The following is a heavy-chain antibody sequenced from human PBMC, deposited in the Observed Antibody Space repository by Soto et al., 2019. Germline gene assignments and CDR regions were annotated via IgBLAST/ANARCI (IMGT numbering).Heavy chain of an antibody. CDR1: GGTFSSYT. D-gene: IGHD6-13*01. CDR3: AAAAGTLDDYYGMDV. J-gene: IGHJ6*02. Sequence: QVQLVQSGAEVKKPGSSVKVSCKASGGTFSSYTISWVRQAPGQGLEWMGRIIPILGIANYAQKFQGRVTITADKSTSTAYMELSSLRSEDTAVYYCAAAAGTLDDYYGMDVWGQGTTVTVSS. CDR2: IIPILGIA. V-gene: IGHV1-69*02.